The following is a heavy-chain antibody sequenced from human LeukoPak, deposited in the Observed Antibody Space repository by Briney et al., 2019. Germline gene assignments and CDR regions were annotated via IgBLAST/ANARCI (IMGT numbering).Heavy chain of an antibody. CDR2: ISSSSSYI. D-gene: IGHD2-2*01. J-gene: IGHJ6*02. CDR1: GFTSSSYS. Sequence: PGGSLRLSCAASGFTSSSYSMIWVRPAPGKGLEWVSSISSSSSYIYYADSVKGRFTISRDNAKNSLYLQMNSLRAEDTAVYYCARDLGSTSYYYYYGMDVWGQGTTVTVSS. CDR3: ARDLGSTSYYYYYGMDV. V-gene: IGHV3-21*01.